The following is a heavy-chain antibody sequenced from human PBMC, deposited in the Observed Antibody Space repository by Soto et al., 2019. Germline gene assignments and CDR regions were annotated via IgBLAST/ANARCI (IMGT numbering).Heavy chain of an antibody. CDR1: GYTFGNNG. CDR2: MNPNNGNT. Sequence: QVQLVQSGAEVKKPGASVKVSCKASGYTFGNNGINWVRQAPGQGLEWMGWMNPNNGNTGFAQKFQGRVTLTRDTSITTAYMELSSLTSEDTAVYYCSTAGDSGAWISYWGQGPLVTVSS. J-gene: IGHJ4*02. CDR3: STAGDSGAWISY. V-gene: IGHV1-8*01. D-gene: IGHD7-27*01.